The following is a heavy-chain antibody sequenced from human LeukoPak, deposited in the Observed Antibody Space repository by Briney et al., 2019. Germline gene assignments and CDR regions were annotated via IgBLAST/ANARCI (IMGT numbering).Heavy chain of an antibody. J-gene: IGHJ4*02. V-gene: IGHV3-7*05. Sequence: GGSLRLSCAASGFSFSSFWMAWARQAPGKGLEWVANINKNGGDQYYGDSVKGRFTISRDNTKNSLYLQMNSLRAGDTAMYYCTTYYDSGPSKDWGQGTLVTVSS. CDR3: TTYYDSGPSKD. CDR2: INKNGGDQ. CDR1: GFSFSSFW. D-gene: IGHD3-22*01.